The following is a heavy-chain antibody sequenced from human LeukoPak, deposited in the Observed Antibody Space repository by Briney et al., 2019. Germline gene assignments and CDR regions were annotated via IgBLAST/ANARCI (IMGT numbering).Heavy chain of an antibody. CDR1: GFSFSSYS. V-gene: IGHV3-30*09. D-gene: IGHD5-12*01. Sequence: GGSLRLSCAASGFSFSSYSIHWVRQAPGKGLEWVAVISSDGNSKNFALSVKGRFAISRDNSKNTLFLQMNNLRSEDTALYYCVSPTADYPFLYYFDSWGQGTMVTVSS. J-gene: IGHJ4*02. CDR3: VSPTADYPFLYYFDS. CDR2: ISSDGNSK.